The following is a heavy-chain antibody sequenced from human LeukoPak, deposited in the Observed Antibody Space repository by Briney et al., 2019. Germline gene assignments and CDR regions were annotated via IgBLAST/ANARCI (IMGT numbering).Heavy chain of an antibody. CDR1: GFTLDDYA. Sequence: GGSLRLSCADSGFTLDDYAMHWVRQAPGKGLEWVSGISGNGDSIGYADSVKGRFTISRDNAKNSLYLPMNSLRAEDTALYYCAKGPLYYYMDVWGKGTTATVSS. J-gene: IGHJ6*03. CDR3: AKGPLYYYMDV. V-gene: IGHV3-9*01. CDR2: ISGNGDSI.